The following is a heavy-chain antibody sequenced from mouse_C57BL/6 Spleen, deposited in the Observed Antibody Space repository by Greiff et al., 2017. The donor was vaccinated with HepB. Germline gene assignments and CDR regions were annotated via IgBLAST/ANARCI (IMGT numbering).Heavy chain of an antibody. V-gene: IGHV5-6*01. Sequence: EVKLVESGGDLVKPGGSLKLSCAASGFTFSSYGMSWVRQTPDKRLEWVATISSGGSYTYYPDSVKGRFTISRNNTKNTLYLQMSRLKSEDTAMYYCARHRNWDRDWYFDVWGTGTTVTVSS. J-gene: IGHJ1*03. CDR2: ISSGGSYT. D-gene: IGHD4-1*01. CDR1: GFTFSSYG. CDR3: ARHRNWDRDWYFDV.